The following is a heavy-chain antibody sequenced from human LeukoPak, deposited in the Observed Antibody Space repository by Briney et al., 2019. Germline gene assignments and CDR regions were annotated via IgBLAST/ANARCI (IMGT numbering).Heavy chain of an antibody. V-gene: IGHV4-34*01. D-gene: IGHD3-10*01. CDR1: GGSFSGYY. CDR3: ARGRVVRGVIITLGY. J-gene: IGHJ4*02. CDR2: INHSGST. Sequence: TSETLSLTCAVYGGSFSGYYWSWIRQPPGKGLEWIGEINHSGSTNYNPSLKSRVTISVDTSKNQFSLKLSSVTAADTAVYYCARGRVVRGVIITLGYWGQGTLVTVSS.